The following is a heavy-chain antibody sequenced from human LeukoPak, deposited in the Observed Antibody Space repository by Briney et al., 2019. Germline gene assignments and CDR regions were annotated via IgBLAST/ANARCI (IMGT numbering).Heavy chain of an antibody. CDR3: ARDRAVGDGPPYVYFYYGMDV. Sequence: PSQTLSLTCLVSGVSISSGGYSWGWIRQPPGKGLEWIGYIYHSGSTSYNPSLRSRVTISVDSSKNQFSLKLSSVTAADTAVYYCARDRAVGDGPPYVYFYYGMDVWGQGTTVTVSS. CDR2: IYHSGST. J-gene: IGHJ6*02. CDR1: GVSISSGGYS. D-gene: IGHD2-21*01. V-gene: IGHV4-30-2*01.